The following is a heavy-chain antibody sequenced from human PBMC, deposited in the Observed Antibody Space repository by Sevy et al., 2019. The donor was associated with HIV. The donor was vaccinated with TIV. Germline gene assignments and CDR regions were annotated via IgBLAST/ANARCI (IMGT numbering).Heavy chain of an antibody. J-gene: IGHJ6*02. Sequence: GGSLRLSCAASGFTFSDYYMSWIRQAPGKGLEWVSYISSSGSTIYYADSVKGRFTISRDNAKNSLYLQMNSLRAEDTAVYYCARVSHHDYSRQLYYYYGMDVWGQGTTVTVSS. CDR3: ARVSHHDYSRQLYYYYGMDV. CDR1: GFTFSDYY. V-gene: IGHV3-11*01. D-gene: IGHD4-4*01. CDR2: ISSSGSTI.